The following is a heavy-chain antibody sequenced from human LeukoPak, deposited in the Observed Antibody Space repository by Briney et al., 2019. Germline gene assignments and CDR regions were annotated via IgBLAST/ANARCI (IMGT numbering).Heavy chain of an antibody. CDR1: GGSTSGVY. CDR2: IHTSGST. Sequence: SETLSLTCTVSGGSTSGVYWNWIRQPPRKGLEWVGYIHTSGSTGFNPSLKSRFSFSRDTSKNQVSLRLSSVTATDTAVYYCTRRMGCWGEWEFDFWGQGIPVTVST. D-gene: IGHD3-16*01. J-gene: IGHJ4*02. CDR3: TRRMGCWGEWEFDF. V-gene: IGHV4-4*09.